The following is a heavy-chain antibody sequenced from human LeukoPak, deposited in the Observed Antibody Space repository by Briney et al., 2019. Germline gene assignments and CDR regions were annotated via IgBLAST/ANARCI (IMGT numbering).Heavy chain of an antibody. J-gene: IGHJ6*02. Sequence: GGSLRLSCAASGFTFSDYYMTWIRQAPGKGLEWVSFISTSGNVNYYADSVKGRFTISRDNAKNILFLQMDSLRAEDTAVYYCVRGGGCSGSPMRYGTDVWGQGTTVTVSS. CDR3: VRGGGCSGSPMRYGTDV. D-gene: IGHD6-19*01. V-gene: IGHV3-11*04. CDR2: ISTSGNVN. CDR1: GFTFSDYY.